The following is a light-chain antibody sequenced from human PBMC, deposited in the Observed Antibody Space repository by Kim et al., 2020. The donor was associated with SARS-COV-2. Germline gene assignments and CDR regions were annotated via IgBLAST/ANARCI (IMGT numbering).Light chain of an antibody. V-gene: IGLV1-51*01. CDR2: DNN. Sequence: QKVTISCSGSSSNIGNNYVSWYQQLPGTAPKLLIYDNNKRPSGIPDRFSGSKSGTSATLGITGLQTGDEADYYCGTWDSSLSVVYVFGTGTKVTVL. CDR3: GTWDSSLSVVYV. J-gene: IGLJ1*01. CDR1: SSNIGNNY.